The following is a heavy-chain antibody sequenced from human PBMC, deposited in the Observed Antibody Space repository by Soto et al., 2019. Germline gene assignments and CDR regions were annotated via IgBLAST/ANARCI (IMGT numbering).Heavy chain of an antibody. D-gene: IGHD4-17*01. CDR2: ISYDGSNK. Sequence: GGSLRLSCAASGFTFSSYAMHWVRQAPGKGLEWVAVISYDGSNKYYADSVKGRFTISRDNSKNTLYLQMNSLRAEDTAVYYCARDSCSTVTNICYFDYWGQGTLVTVSS. V-gene: IGHV3-30-3*01. CDR1: GFTFSSYA. CDR3: ARDSCSTVTNICYFDY. J-gene: IGHJ4*02.